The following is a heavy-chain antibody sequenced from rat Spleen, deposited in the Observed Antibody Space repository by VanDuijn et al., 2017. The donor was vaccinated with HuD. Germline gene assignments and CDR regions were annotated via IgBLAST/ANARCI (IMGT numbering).Heavy chain of an antibody. V-gene: IGHV2-19*01. CDR1: GFSLMDYS. J-gene: IGHJ3*01. CDR3: TSPFRWFAY. Sequence: QVQLKESGPGLVQPSQTLSLTCTVSGFSLMDYSVHWIRQPPGKGLEWMGGIWGDESTDYNSALKSRLSISRDTSKSQVFLQMNSLQTDDTAIYFCTSPFRWFAYWGQGTLVTVSS. CDR2: IWGDEST.